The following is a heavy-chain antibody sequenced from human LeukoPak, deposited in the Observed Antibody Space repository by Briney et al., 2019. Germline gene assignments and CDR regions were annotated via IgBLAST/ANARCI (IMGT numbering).Heavy chain of an antibody. J-gene: IGHJ4*02. V-gene: IGHV3-21*04. CDR1: GFTFSSYS. Sequence: GGSLRLSCAASGFTFSSYSMNWVRQAPGKGLEWVSSISSSSSYIYYADSVKGRFTISRDNSKNTLYLQVNSLRAEDTAFYYCAKHLSSSSRYYYDSWGQGTLVTVSS. CDR2: ISSSSSYI. D-gene: IGHD6-13*01. CDR3: AKHLSSSSRYYYDS.